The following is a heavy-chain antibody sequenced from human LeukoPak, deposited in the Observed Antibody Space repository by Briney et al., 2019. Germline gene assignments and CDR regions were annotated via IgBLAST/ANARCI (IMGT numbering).Heavy chain of an antibody. V-gene: IGHV4-30-2*01. J-gene: IGHJ5*02. D-gene: IGHD3-22*01. CDR2: IYLSGST. Sequence: SQTLSLTCTVSGGSISSGGYYWSWIRQPPGKGLEWIGYIYLSGSTYYNPSLKSRVTISVDRSKNQFSLKLSSVTAADTAVYYCARGAVAFYYYDSSSRSNWFDPWGQGTLVTVSS. CDR1: GGSISSGGYY. CDR3: ARGAVAFYYYDSSSRSNWFDP.